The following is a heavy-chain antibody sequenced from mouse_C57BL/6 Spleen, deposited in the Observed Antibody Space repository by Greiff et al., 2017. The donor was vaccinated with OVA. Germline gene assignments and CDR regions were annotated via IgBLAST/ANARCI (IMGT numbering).Heavy chain of an antibody. CDR1: GYTFTSYW. Sequence: QVQLQQPGAELVRPGSSVKLSCKASGYTFTSYWMHWVKQRPIQGLEWIGNIDPSDSETHYNQKFKDKATLTVDKSSSTAYMQLSSLTSEDSAVYYCARFLRDGYPWFAYWGQGTLVTVSA. J-gene: IGHJ3*01. CDR2: IDPSDSET. D-gene: IGHD2-3*01. V-gene: IGHV1-52*01. CDR3: ARFLRDGYPWFAY.